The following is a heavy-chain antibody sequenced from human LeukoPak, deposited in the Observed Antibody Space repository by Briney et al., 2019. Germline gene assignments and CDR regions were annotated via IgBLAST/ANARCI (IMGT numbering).Heavy chain of an antibody. J-gene: IGHJ4*02. CDR2: IRGSGGST. CDR1: GFTFRSYG. CDR3: ARTIGYSGYDQRDY. D-gene: IGHD5-12*01. V-gene: IGHV3-23*01. Sequence: GGTLRLSCAASGFTFRSYGMSWVRQAPGKGLEWVSAIRGSGGSTYYADSVKGRFTISRDNAKNSLYLQMNSLRAEDTAVYYCARTIGYSGYDQRDYWGQGTLVTVSS.